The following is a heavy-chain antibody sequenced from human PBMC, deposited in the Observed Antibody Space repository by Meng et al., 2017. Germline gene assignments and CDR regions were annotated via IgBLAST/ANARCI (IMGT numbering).Heavy chain of an antibody. Sequence: GESLKTSCAAPGFTFSDYYMSWIPQAPGKGLEWVSYNSSSGSTIYYADSVKGRFTIARDNAKNSLYLQMNRLRAEDTAVYYGARRWRTSDPPDALDIWGQGTMVTVSS. V-gene: IGHV3-11*01. CDR2: NSSSGSTI. CDR3: ARRWRTSDPPDALDI. D-gene: IGHD2-15*01. J-gene: IGHJ3*02. CDR1: GFTFSDYY.